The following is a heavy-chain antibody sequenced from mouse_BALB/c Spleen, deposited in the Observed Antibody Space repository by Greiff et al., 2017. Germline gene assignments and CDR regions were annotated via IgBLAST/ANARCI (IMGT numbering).Heavy chain of an antibody. CDR1: GYSFTSYW. CDR3: ARDRYAWFAY. Sequence: VQLQQSGPQLVRPGASVKISCKASGYSFTSYWMHWVKQRPGQGLEWIGMIDPSDSETRLNQKFKDKATLTVDKSSSTAYMQLSSPTSEDSAVYYCARDRYAWFAYWGQGTLVTVSA. V-gene: IGHV1S127*01. CDR2: IDPSDSET. J-gene: IGHJ3*01. D-gene: IGHD2-14*01.